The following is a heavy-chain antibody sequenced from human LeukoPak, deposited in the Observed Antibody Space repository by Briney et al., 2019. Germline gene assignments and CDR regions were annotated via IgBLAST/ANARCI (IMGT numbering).Heavy chain of an antibody. J-gene: IGHJ5*02. CDR1: GFTFSSYW. Sequence: GGSLRLSCAASGFTFSSYWMHWVRQAPGKGLEWVSAISGSGGSTYYADSVKGRFTISRDNSKNTLYLQMNSLRAEDTAVYYCAKIPKGITIFGVGGWFDPWGQGTLVTVSS. V-gene: IGHV3-23*01. CDR2: ISGSGGST. D-gene: IGHD3-3*01. CDR3: AKIPKGITIFGVGGWFDP.